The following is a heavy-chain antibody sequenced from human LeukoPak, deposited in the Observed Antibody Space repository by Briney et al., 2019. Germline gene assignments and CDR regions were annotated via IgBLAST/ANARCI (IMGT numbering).Heavy chain of an antibody. CDR3: ATYSGAHHKTFDD. CDR1: AFSLSSYW. J-gene: IGHJ4*02. CDR2: IKQDESEK. Sequence: GGSLRLSCAASAFSLSSYWMSWVRQAPGKGLEWVAKIKQDESEKDYVDSVKGRFTISRDNAKNSMYLQMSSLRAEDTAVYYCATYSGAHHKTFDDWGQGTLVTVSS. V-gene: IGHV3-7*03. D-gene: IGHD1-26*01.